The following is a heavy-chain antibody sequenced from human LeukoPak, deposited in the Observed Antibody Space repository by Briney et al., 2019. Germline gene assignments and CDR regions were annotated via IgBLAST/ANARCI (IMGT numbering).Heavy chain of an antibody. CDR1: GFTVSSTY. V-gene: IGHV3-23*01. Sequence: GGSLRLSCAASGFTVSSTYMSWVRQAPGKGLEWVSTIGFGDDSAYYADSVKGRFTISRDNSKNTLYLQMNYLRAEDTAVYYCAKDPTSVGGRHDWLLDSWGQGTLVTVSS. J-gene: IGHJ5*02. CDR2: IGFGDDSA. D-gene: IGHD3-9*01. CDR3: AKDPTSVGGRHDWLLDS.